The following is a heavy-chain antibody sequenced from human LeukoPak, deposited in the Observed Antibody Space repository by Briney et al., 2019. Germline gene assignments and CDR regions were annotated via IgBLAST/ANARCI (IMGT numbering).Heavy chain of an antibody. J-gene: IGHJ4*02. CDR1: GYTFTSYY. Sequence: ASVTVSCTASGYTFTSYYMHWVRQAPGQGLEWMGIINPSGGSTSYAQKFQGRVTMTRDTSTSTVYMELSSLRSEDTAVYYCARVGITMIVVAPFDYWGQGTLVTVSS. V-gene: IGHV1-46*01. CDR3: ARVGITMIVVAPFDY. D-gene: IGHD3-22*01. CDR2: INPSGGST.